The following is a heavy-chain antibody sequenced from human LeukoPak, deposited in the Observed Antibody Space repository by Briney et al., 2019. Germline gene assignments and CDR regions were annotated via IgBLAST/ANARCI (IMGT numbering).Heavy chain of an antibody. CDR2: IYYSGST. CDR1: GYSISSSYY. Sequence: SETLSLTCTVSGYSISSSYYWSWIRQPPGKGLEWIGYIYYSGSTNYNPSLKSRVTISVDTSKNQFSLKLSSVTAADTAVYYCARTYYYDSSGYYTLEYYFDYWGQGTLVTVSS. V-gene: IGHV4-61*01. CDR3: ARTYYYDSSGYYTLEYYFDY. J-gene: IGHJ4*02. D-gene: IGHD3-22*01.